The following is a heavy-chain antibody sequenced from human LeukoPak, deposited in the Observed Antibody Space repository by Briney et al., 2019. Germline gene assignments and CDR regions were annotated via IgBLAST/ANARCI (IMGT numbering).Heavy chain of an antibody. D-gene: IGHD3-16*01. CDR1: TGSISNYY. CDR3: ARLTPPYYFDY. J-gene: IGHJ4*02. V-gene: IGHV4-59*01. Sequence: PSETQSLTCTVSTGSISNYYWSWIRQPPGKGLEWIGYIFYSGSTRYNASLKSRVTISVDTSKNQFSLKLSSVTAADTAVYYCARLTPPYYFDYWGQGTLVTVSS. CDR2: IFYSGST.